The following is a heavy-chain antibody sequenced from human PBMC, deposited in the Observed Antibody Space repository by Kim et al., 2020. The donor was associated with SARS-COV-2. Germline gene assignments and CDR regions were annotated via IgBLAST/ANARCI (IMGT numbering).Heavy chain of an antibody. Sequence: GGSLRLSCAVSGFTFSTYAMSWVRQAPGKGLEWVSLISGSGGNTYYAASVKGRFIISRDNSKNTLYLQMNSLRAEDMAVYYCARTRGKAAAGRNYYFDY. V-gene: IGHV3-23*01. J-gene: IGHJ4*01. CDR1: GFTFSTYA. D-gene: IGHD6-13*01. CDR2: ISGSGGNT. CDR3: ARTRGKAAAGRNYYFDY.